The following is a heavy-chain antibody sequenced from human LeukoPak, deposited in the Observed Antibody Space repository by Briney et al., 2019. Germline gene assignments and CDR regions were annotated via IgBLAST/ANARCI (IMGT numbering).Heavy chain of an antibody. CDR1: GYTFTSYG. Sequence: ASVKVSCTASGYTFTSYGISWVRQAPGQGLEWMGWISAYNGNTNYAQKLQGRVTMTTDTSTSTAYMELRSLRSDDTAVYYCARDKNKVVVVAATEEFDPWGQGTLATVSS. J-gene: IGHJ5*02. D-gene: IGHD2-15*01. V-gene: IGHV1-18*01. CDR3: ARDKNKVVVVAATEEFDP. CDR2: ISAYNGNT.